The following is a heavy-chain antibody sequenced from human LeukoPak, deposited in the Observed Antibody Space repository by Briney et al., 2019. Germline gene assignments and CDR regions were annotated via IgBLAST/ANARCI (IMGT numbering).Heavy chain of an antibody. CDR3: AKDGYSESY. CDR1: GFTFSSYA. Sequence: PGGSLRLSCAASGFTFSSYAMSWVRQAPGKGXEWFSAISGSGGNTYYADSVKGRFTISRDNSKNTLYLQMNSLRAEDTAVYYCAKDGYSESYWGQGTLVTVSS. D-gene: IGHD2-15*01. CDR2: ISGSGGNT. V-gene: IGHV3-23*01. J-gene: IGHJ4*02.